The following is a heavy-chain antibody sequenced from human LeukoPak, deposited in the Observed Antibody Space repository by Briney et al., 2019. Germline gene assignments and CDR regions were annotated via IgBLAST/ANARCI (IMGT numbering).Heavy chain of an antibody. V-gene: IGHV1-46*01. CDR3: ARADGWLQYPSLGY. CDR2: INPSGGST. Sequence: ASVKVSCKVSGYTLTELSMHWVRQAPGQGLEWMGIINPSGGSTSYAQKFQGRVTMTRDTSTSTVYMELSSLRSEDTAVYYCARADGWLQYPSLGYWGQGTLVTVSS. D-gene: IGHD5-24*01. J-gene: IGHJ4*02. CDR1: GYTLTELS.